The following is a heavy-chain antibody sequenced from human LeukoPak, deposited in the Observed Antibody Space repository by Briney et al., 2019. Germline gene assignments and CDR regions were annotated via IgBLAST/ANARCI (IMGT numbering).Heavy chain of an antibody. CDR1: GFTFSSYA. V-gene: IGHV3-30*04. CDR3: AKEWSSSSLPYYYYYMDV. J-gene: IGHJ6*03. Sequence: GGSLRLSCAASGFTFSSYAMHWVRQAPGKGLEWVAVISYDGSNKYYADSVKGRFTISRDNSKNTLYLQMNSLRAEDTAVYYCAKEWSSSSLPYYYYYMDVWGKGTTVTVSS. CDR2: ISYDGSNK. D-gene: IGHD6-6*01.